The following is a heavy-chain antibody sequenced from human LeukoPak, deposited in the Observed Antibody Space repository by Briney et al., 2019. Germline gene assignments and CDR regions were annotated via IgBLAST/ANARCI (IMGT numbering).Heavy chain of an antibody. V-gene: IGHV3-30*18. CDR1: GFTFSSYG. CDR2: ISYDGSNK. Sequence: GGSLRLSCAASGFTFSSYGMHWVRQAPGKGLEWVAVISYDGSNKYYADSVKGRFTISRDNSKNTLYLQMNSLRAEDTAVYYCAKLSFFRFEGELDAFDIWGQGTMVTVSS. J-gene: IGHJ3*02. CDR3: AKLSFFRFEGELDAFDI. D-gene: IGHD3-16*01.